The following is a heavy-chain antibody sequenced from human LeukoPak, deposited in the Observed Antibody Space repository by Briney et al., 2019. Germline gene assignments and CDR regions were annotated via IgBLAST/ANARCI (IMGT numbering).Heavy chain of an antibody. D-gene: IGHD3-16*01. V-gene: IGHV4-34*01. CDR2: INHSGST. Sequence: KSSETLSLTCAVYGGSFSGYYWSWIRQPPGKGLEWIGEINHSGSTNYNPSLKSRVTISVDTSKNQFSLKLSPVTAADTAVYYCARDSRPTYYDRAFDIWGQGTMVTVSS. CDR3: ARDSRPTYYDRAFDI. CDR1: GGSFSGYY. J-gene: IGHJ3*02.